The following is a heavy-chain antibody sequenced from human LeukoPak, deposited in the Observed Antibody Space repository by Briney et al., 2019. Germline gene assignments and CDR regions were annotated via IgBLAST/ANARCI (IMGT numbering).Heavy chain of an antibody. V-gene: IGHV3-21*01. Sequence: GGSLRLPCAASGFTFSSYSMNWVRQAPGKGLEWVSSISSSSSYIYYADSVKGRFTISRDNAKNSLYLQMNSLRAEDTAVYYCARDEEDTAMVTRYFDYWGQGTLVTVSS. J-gene: IGHJ4*02. D-gene: IGHD5-18*01. CDR3: ARDEEDTAMVTRYFDY. CDR2: ISSSSSYI. CDR1: GFTFSSYS.